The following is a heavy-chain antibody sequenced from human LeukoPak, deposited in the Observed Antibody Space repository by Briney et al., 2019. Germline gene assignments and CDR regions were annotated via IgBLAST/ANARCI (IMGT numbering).Heavy chain of an antibody. CDR1: GLTFSSYW. CDR3: ARAPRYCSGGSCYGPRFDY. Sequence: GGSLRLSCAASGLTFSSYWMSWVRQAPGKRLEWVANIKQDGSEKYYVDSVKGRFTTSRENAKTSLYLQMNSLRAEDTAVYYCARAPRYCSGGSCYGPRFDYWGQGTLVTVSS. D-gene: IGHD2-15*01. J-gene: IGHJ4*02. V-gene: IGHV3-7*03. CDR2: IKQDGSEK.